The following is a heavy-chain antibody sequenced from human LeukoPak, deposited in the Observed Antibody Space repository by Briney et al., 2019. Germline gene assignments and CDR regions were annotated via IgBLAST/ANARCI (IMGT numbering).Heavy chain of an antibody. CDR1: GYSISSGYY. V-gene: IGHV4-38-2*01. Sequence: SETLSLTCAVSGYSISSGYYWGWIRQPPGKGLEWIGSIYHSGSTYYNPSLKSRVTISVDTPKNQFSLKLSSVTAAVTAVYYCARVETGSGYENNWFDPWGQGTLVTVSS. D-gene: IGHD5-12*01. J-gene: IGHJ5*02. CDR2: IYHSGST. CDR3: ARVETGSGYENNWFDP.